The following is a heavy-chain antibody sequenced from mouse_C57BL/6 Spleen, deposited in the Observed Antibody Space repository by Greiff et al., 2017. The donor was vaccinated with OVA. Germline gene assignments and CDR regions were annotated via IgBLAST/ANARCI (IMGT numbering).Heavy chain of an antibody. CDR3: ARRYYYGSSGFDY. J-gene: IGHJ2*01. CDR2: IHPNSGST. V-gene: IGHV1-64*01. D-gene: IGHD1-1*01. CDR1: GYTFTSYW. Sequence: QVQLQQPGAELVKPGASVKLSCKASGYTFTSYWMHWVKQRPGQGLEWIGMIHPNSGSTNYNEKFKSKATLTVDKSTSTAYMQLSSLTSEDSAIYYCARRYYYGSSGFDYWGQGTTLTVSA.